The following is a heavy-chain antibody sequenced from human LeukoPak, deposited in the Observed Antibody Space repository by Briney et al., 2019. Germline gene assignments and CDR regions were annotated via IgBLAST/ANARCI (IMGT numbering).Heavy chain of an antibody. D-gene: IGHD4-17*01. Sequence: SGTLSLTCAVSGGSISSSNWWSWVRQPPGKGLEWIGEIYHSGSTNYNPSLKSRVTISVAKNQVSLKLSSVTAADTAVYYCARTKYGDYLFADYWGQGTLVTVSP. J-gene: IGHJ4*02. CDR3: ARTKYGDYLFADY. V-gene: IGHV4-4*02. CDR1: GGSISSSNW. CDR2: IYHSGST.